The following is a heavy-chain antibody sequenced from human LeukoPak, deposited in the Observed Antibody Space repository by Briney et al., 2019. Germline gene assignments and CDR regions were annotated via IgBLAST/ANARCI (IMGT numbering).Heavy chain of an antibody. CDR2: IKHDGSEK. D-gene: IGHD5-18*01. Sequence: GGSLRLSCAASGLTLSDYWMSWVRQAPGKGLEWVANIKHDGSEKYYVDSVKGRFTISRGISRNSLYLQMDRLRVEDTAMYYCARDSRGYSYGLNTDYWGQERWSPPPQ. V-gene: IGHV3-7*01. CDR3: ARDSRGYSYGLNTDY. CDR1: GLTLSDYW. J-gene: IGHJ4*01.